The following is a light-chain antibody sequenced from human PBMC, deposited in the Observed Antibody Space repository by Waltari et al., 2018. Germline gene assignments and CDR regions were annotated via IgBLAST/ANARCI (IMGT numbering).Light chain of an antibody. CDR2: DAS. Sequence: EVVMTQSPATLSVFPGESATLSCRACQTVSSNLAWYQQRPGQAPRLLIFDASTRAPSVPARFSGSGSGTEFTLTIRSLQSEDSAVYYCQQYNRWPPITFGQGTRLEIK. J-gene: IGKJ5*01. V-gene: IGKV3-15*01. CDR1: QTVSSN. CDR3: QQYNRWPPIT.